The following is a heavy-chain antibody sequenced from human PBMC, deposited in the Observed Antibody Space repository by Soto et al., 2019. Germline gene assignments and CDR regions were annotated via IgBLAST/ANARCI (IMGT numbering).Heavy chain of an antibody. D-gene: IGHD3-9*01. CDR3: ARVDHYYYYYGMDV. J-gene: IGHJ6*02. CDR1: GGSISSGDYY. Sequence: SSETLSLTCTGSGGSISSGDYYWSWIRQPPGKGLEWIGYIYYSGSTYYNPSLKSRVTISVDTSKNQFSLKLSSVTAADTAVYYCARVDHYYYYYGMDVWGQGTTVTVSS. V-gene: IGHV4-30-4*01. CDR2: IYYSGST.